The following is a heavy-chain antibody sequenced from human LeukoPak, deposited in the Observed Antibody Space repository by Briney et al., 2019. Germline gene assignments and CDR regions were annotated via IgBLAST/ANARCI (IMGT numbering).Heavy chain of an antibody. J-gene: IGHJ3*01. D-gene: IGHD5-24*01. CDR3: ARDASLQTGAFDV. Sequence: SGALSLTCAVSGGSISRSDWWSWVRQSPGKGLEWIGEIFHSGSTKYNPSLKSRVTISVDKSKNQFSLNLTSVTAADTAMYYCARDASLQTGAFDVWGQGTMVTVSS. CDR1: GGSISRSDW. CDR2: IFHSGST. V-gene: IGHV4-4*02.